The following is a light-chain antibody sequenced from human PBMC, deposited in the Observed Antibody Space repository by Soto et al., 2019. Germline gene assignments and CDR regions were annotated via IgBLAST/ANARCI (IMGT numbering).Light chain of an antibody. Sequence: EIVLTQSPGTLSLSPGERATLSCRASQSVSSSYLAWYQQKPGQAPGLLIYGASSRATGIPDRFSGSGPGTDFTLTISRLEPEDFAVYYCQQYGSSPVTFGQGTKVEIK. CDR3: QQYGSSPVT. CDR1: QSVSSSY. CDR2: GAS. V-gene: IGKV3-20*01. J-gene: IGKJ1*01.